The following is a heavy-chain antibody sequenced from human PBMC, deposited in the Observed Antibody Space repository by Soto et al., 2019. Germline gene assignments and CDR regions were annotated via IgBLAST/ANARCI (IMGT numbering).Heavy chain of an antibody. V-gene: IGHV1-2*02. CDR1: GYTFTDYY. J-gene: IGHJ6*02. CDR3: ARSRVSGSLRYNYGMDV. Sequence: ASVKVSCKASGYTFTDYYIHWVRQAPGQGLEWMGWINPNSGDTVSAQRTQGRVTLTRDTSISTAYMDLSRLTSDDTAVYFCARSRVSGSLRYNYGMDVWCQGTTVTVSS. CDR2: INPNSGDT. D-gene: IGHD2-15*01.